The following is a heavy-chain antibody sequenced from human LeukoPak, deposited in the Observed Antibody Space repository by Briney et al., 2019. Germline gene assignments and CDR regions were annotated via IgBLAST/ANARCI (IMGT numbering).Heavy chain of an antibody. CDR2: IYYSGST. V-gene: IGHV4-59*01. D-gene: IGHD6-13*01. CDR1: GGSISSYY. J-gene: IGHJ4*02. Sequence: SETQSLTCTVSGGSISSYYWSWIRQPPGKGLEWIGYIYYSGSTNYNPSLKSRVTISVDTSKNQFSLKLSSVTAADTAVYYCARVSIAAAGTGVDYWGQGTLVTVSS. CDR3: ARVSIAAAGTGVDY.